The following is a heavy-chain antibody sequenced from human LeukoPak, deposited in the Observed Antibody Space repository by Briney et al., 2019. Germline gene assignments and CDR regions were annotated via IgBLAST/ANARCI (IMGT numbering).Heavy chain of an antibody. J-gene: IGHJ6*03. V-gene: IGHV4-59*12. Sequence: KTSETLSLTCTVSGGSISSYYWSWIRQPPGKGLEWIGYIYYSGSTNYNPSLKSRVTISVDTSKNQFSLKLSPVTAADTAVYYCARGRGIAARPKHRTYYYMDVWGKGTTVTVSS. D-gene: IGHD6-6*01. CDR2: IYYSGST. CDR3: ARGRGIAARPKHRTYYYMDV. CDR1: GGSISSYY.